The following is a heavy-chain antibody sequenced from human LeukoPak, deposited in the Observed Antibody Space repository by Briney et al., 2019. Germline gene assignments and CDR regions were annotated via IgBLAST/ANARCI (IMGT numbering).Heavy chain of an antibody. J-gene: IGHJ4*02. D-gene: IGHD3-3*01. V-gene: IGHV4-34*01. CDR2: IHYTGAT. Sequence: SETLSLTCAVYGGSITGYYWSWIRQTPGRGLEWVGEIHYTGATSYNPSLKSRATISTDTSKNQFSLKLSSVTAADTAVYYCASTGVVTYFDYWGQGTLVTVSS. CDR3: ASTGVVTYFDY. CDR1: GGSITGYY.